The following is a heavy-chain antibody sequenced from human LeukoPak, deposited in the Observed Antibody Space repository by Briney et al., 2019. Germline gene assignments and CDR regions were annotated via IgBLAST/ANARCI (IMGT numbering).Heavy chain of an antibody. J-gene: IGHJ3*02. Sequence: GASVKVSCKASGYTFTDYFIHWIRQAPGQGLEWMGWINPNSGATSYAQKFQGRVTMTRDTSINTGNMELTGLRFDDTAVYYCARELSAVGRWGAFDMWGQGTMVPVSS. D-gene: IGHD6-13*01. V-gene: IGHV1-2*02. CDR1: GYTFTDYF. CDR2: INPNSGAT. CDR3: ARELSAVGRWGAFDM.